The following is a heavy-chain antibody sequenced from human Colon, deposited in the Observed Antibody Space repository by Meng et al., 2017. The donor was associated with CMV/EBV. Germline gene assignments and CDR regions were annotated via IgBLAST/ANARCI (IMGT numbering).Heavy chain of an antibody. D-gene: IGHD1/OR15-1a*01. V-gene: IGHV1-2*06. CDR1: GYTFTDHY. J-gene: IGHJ1*01. Sequence: AQLAHAGAGVKKPGPPVKVSCKASGYTFTDHYLPWVRQAPGQGLEWMGRIHPNTGATDYAQEFRGRVTMTRERSINTAYLDSSWLRGDHTAVYYCARGAEHGHQTRVSWGRGALVTVSS. CDR2: IHPNTGAT. CDR3: ARGAEHGHQTRVS.